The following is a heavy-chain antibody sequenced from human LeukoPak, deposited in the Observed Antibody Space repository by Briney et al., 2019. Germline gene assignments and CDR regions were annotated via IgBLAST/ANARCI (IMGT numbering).Heavy chain of an antibody. V-gene: IGHV1-46*01. D-gene: IGHD3-10*01. CDR1: GYTFTSYY. CDR3: AGVDPFHGSGSYYEDY. Sequence: GASVKVSCKASGYTFTSYYMHWVRQAPGQGLEWMGIINPSGGSTSYAQKFQGRVTMTRDTSTSTVYMELSSLRSEDTAVYYCAGVDPFHGSGSYYEDYWGQGTLVTVSS. CDR2: INPSGGST. J-gene: IGHJ4*02.